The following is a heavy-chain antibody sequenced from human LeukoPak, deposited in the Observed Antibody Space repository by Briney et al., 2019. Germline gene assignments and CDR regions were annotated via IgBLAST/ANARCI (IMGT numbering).Heavy chain of an antibody. CDR2: IYYSGST. Sequence: PSETLSLTCTVSGGSISSSSYYWGWIRQPPGKGLEWIGSIYYSGSTYYNPSLKSRVTISVDTSKNQFSLKLSSVTAADTAVYYCARHRRWQWLDSNWFDPWGQGTLVTVSS. CDR1: GGSISSSSYY. J-gene: IGHJ5*02. D-gene: IGHD6-19*01. CDR3: ARHRRWQWLDSNWFDP. V-gene: IGHV4-39*07.